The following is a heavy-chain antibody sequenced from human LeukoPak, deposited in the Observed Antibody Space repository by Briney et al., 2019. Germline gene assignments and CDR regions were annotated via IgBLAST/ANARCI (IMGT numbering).Heavy chain of an antibody. J-gene: IGHJ3*02. CDR2: INPNSGGT. CDR3: ARVSFNPEYQLLILPNDAFDI. CDR1: GFTFSSYA. V-gene: IGHV1-2*02. D-gene: IGHD2-2*01. Sequence: PGGSLRLSCAASGFTFSSYAMHWVRQAPGQGLEWMGWINPNSGGTNYAQKFQGRVTMTRDTSISTAYMELSRLRSDDTAVYYCARVSFNPEYQLLILPNDAFDIWGQGTMVTVSS.